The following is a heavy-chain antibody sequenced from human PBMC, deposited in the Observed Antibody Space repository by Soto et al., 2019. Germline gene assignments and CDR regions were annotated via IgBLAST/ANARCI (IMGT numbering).Heavy chain of an antibody. D-gene: IGHD6-13*01. CDR3: VRDCYSSSCFDL. V-gene: IGHV4-59*01. CDR1: GGSITPYY. CDR2: ISSSGLT. Sequence: QVQLQESGPGLVKPSETLSLTCTVSGGSITPYYWSWIRQPPGKRLEWIGYISSSGLTNYNPSLTSRVTISVDTSKNQFSLKLSSVTAADTAVYYCVRDCYSSSCFDLWGQGTLVTVSS. J-gene: IGHJ4*02.